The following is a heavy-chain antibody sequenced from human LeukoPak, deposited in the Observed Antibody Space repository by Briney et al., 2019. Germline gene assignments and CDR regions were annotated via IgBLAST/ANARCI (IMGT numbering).Heavy chain of an antibody. CDR1: GFTFSSYS. CDR2: ISSSSSYI. D-gene: IGHD1-26*01. Sequence: TGGSLRLSCAASGFTFSSYSMNWVRQAPGKGLEWVSSISSSSSYIYYADSVKGRFTISRDNAKNSLYLQMNSLRAEDTAVYYCARDRDSGSYSGMDVWGQGTTVTVSS. J-gene: IGHJ6*02. V-gene: IGHV3-21*01. CDR3: ARDRDSGSYSGMDV.